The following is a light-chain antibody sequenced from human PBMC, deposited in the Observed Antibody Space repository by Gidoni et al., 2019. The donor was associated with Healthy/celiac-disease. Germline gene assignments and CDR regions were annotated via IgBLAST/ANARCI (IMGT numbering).Light chain of an antibody. V-gene: IGKV3-20*01. CDR2: GAS. Sequence: EIVLTQSPGTLSLSPGEIATLSCRSIQSVSSSYLAWYQQKPGQAPRLLIYGASSRATGIPDRFSGSGSGTDFTLTISRLEPEDFAVYYCQQYGSSPPLTFGGGTKVEIK. CDR3: QQYGSSPPLT. J-gene: IGKJ4*01. CDR1: QSVSSSY.